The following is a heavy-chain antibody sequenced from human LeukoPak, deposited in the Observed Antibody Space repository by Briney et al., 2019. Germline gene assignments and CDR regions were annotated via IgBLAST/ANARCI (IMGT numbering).Heavy chain of an antibody. J-gene: IGHJ4*02. CDR2: IYPADSDT. V-gene: IGHV5-51*01. Sequence: GESLKIYCKGSGYSFTSYWIAWVRQMPGQSLEWMGIIYPADSDTRYSPSFQGQVTISADNSNSTAYLQWSSLKASDTAMYYCARHSDWRFDYWGQGTLVTVSS. CDR3: ARHSDWRFDY. D-gene: IGHD3-9*01. CDR1: GYSFTSYW.